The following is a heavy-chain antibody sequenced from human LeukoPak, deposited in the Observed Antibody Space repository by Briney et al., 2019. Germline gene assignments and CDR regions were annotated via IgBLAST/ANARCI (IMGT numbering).Heavy chain of an antibody. CDR3: ARTCSSSCYMVH. V-gene: IGHV1-18*01. CDR2: ISVYNGNT. Sequence: ASVKVSCKASGYTFANFGITWVRQAPGQGLEWMGWISVYNGNTNYAQSLQGRVTLTTDTSTSTAYMELRSLRSDDTALYYCARTCSSSCYMVHWGQGTLVTVSS. CDR1: GYTFANFG. D-gene: IGHD2-2*02. J-gene: IGHJ4*02.